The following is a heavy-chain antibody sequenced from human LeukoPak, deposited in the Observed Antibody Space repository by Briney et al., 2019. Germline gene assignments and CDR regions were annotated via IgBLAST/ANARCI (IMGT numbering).Heavy chain of an antibody. CDR3: AGSKYYYDRGMDV. D-gene: IGHD3-22*01. J-gene: IGHJ6*04. Sequence: GASVKVSCKASGYTFTGYYIHWVRQAPGQGLEWMGWINPHSGGTNYAQKFQGRVTMTRDTSISTAYMELSRLRSDDTAVYYCAGSKYYYDRGMDVWGKGTTVTVSS. CDR2: INPHSGGT. V-gene: IGHV1-2*02. CDR1: GYTFTGYY.